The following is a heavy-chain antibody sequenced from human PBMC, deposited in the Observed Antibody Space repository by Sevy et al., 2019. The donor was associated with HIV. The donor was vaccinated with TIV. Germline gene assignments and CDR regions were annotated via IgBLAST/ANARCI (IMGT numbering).Heavy chain of an antibody. V-gene: IGHV3-21*01. D-gene: IGHD1-7*01. CDR3: VSSLELRGFDY. J-gene: IGHJ4*02. CDR2: ISSSSSYI. CDR1: GFTFSSYS. Sequence: GGSLRLSCAASGFTFSSYSMNWVLQAPGKALEWVSSISSSSSYIYYADSVKGRFTISRDNAKNSLYLQMNSLRAEDTAAYYCVSSLELRGFDYWGQGTLVTVSS.